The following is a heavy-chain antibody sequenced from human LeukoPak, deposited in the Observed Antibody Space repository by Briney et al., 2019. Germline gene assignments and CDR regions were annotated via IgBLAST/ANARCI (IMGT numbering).Heavy chain of an antibody. J-gene: IGHJ4*02. Sequence: SSISSSSSYIYYAASVKGRFTISRDNAKNSLYLQMNSLRAEDTAVYYCARETSTSCIDYWGQGTLVTVSS. D-gene: IGHD2-2*01. CDR3: ARETSTSCIDY. V-gene: IGHV3-21*01. CDR2: ISSSSSYI.